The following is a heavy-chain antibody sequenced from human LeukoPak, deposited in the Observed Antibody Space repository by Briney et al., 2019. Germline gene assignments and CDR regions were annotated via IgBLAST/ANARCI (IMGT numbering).Heavy chain of an antibody. CDR3: ARLWGSGYYFDS. D-gene: IGHD7-27*01. J-gene: IGHJ4*02. CDR2: IWHSGTT. V-gene: IGHV4-38-2*01. CDR1: GYSISSGYY. Sequence: PSETLSPTCVVSGYSISSGYYWGWIRQPPGKGLEWIGSIWHSGTTYYNPSLKSRVTISVDTSNNQFSLKLSSVTAADTAVFYCARLWGSGYYFDSWGQGTLVTVSS.